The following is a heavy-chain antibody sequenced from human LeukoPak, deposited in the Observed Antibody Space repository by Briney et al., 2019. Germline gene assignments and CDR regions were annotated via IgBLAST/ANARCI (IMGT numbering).Heavy chain of an antibody. V-gene: IGHV4-59*08. CDR3: ARRPRYCSGGSCYSGGWYFDL. Sequence: PSETLSLTCTVSGGYISTYYWTWIRQPPGKGLEWIGYIYYSGSTNYDPSLKSRVTISVDTSKNQFSLKLNSVTAADTAVYYCARRPRYCSGGSCYSGGWYFDLWGRGTLVTVS. D-gene: IGHD2-15*01. CDR2: IYYSGST. J-gene: IGHJ2*01. CDR1: GGYISTYY.